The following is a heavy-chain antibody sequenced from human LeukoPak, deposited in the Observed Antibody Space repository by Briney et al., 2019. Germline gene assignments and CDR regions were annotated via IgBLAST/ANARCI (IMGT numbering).Heavy chain of an antibody. J-gene: IGHJ4*02. D-gene: IGHD1-1*01. V-gene: IGHV3-21*01. CDR3: AKDWNLGD. CDR1: GFTFSSFT. CDR2: ISSRSDYI. Sequence: GGSLRLSCAASGFTFSSFTMNWVRQAPGKGLEWVSTISSRSDYIYYADSVKGRFTISRDNVKNSLSLQMNNLRVEDTAKYYCAKDWNLGDWGQGTLVTVSS.